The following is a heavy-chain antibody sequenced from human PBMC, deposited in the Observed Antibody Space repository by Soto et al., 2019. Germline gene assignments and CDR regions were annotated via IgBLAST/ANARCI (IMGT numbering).Heavy chain of an antibody. J-gene: IGHJ5*02. D-gene: IGHD1-26*01. V-gene: IGHV1-2*04. CDR2: INPNSGGT. CDR1: GYAFTGYY. Sequence: ASVKVSCKASGYAFTGYYMHWVRQAPGQGLEWMGWINPNSGGTNYAQKFQGWVTMTRDTSISTAYMELSRLRSEDTAVYYCATDLHSGSYYDWFDPWGQGTLVTVSS. CDR3: ATDLHSGSYYDWFDP.